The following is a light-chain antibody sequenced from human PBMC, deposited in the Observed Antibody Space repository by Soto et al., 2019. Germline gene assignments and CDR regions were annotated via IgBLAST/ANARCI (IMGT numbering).Light chain of an antibody. J-gene: IGKJ5*01. CDR1: QGLSSD. V-gene: IGKV1-9*01. CDR2: AAS. Sequence: DIPLTQSPSFLSASVGDRVTITCRASQGLSSDLAWYQQKPGKAPKLLIYAASTLQSGVPSRFSGSGSGTEFTLTISSLQPEDFATYYCQQLNSYPITFDQGTRLEIK. CDR3: QQLNSYPIT.